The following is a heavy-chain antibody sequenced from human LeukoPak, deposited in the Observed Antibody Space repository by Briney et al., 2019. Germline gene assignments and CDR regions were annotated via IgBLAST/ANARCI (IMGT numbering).Heavy chain of an antibody. D-gene: IGHD5-18*01. J-gene: IGHJ4*02. CDR3: ARDLSGVAGYTYGRGIDY. V-gene: IGHV3-48*04. CDR1: GFTFSSYS. Sequence: PGGSLRLSCAASGFTFSSYSMNWVHQAPGKGLEWVSYISSSSSTIYYADSVKGRFTISRDNAKTSLYLQMNSLRAEDTAVYYCARDLSGVAGYTYGRGIDYWGQGTLVTVSS. CDR2: ISSSSSTI.